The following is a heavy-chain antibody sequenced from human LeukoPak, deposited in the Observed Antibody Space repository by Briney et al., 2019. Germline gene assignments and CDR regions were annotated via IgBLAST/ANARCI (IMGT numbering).Heavy chain of an antibody. CDR2: IYYSGST. V-gene: IGHV4-39*07. Sequence: SETLSLTCTVSGGSISSSSYCWGWIRQPPGKGLEWIGSIYYSGSTYYNPSLKSRVTISVDTSKNQFSLKLSSVTAADTAVYYCARDHPSYSSGWPDAFDIWGQGTMVTVSS. D-gene: IGHD6-19*01. J-gene: IGHJ3*02. CDR1: GGSISSSSYC. CDR3: ARDHPSYSSGWPDAFDI.